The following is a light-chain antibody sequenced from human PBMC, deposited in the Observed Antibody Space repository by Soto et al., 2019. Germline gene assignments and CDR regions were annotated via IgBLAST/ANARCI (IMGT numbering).Light chain of an antibody. CDR2: GAS. J-gene: IGKJ4*01. CDR1: QSISSY. Sequence: IVLTHSLATLSLSPGERATLSFRASQSISSYLAWYQQKLGQAPRLLIYGASTRATGIPARFSGSGSGTEFTLTISSLQSEDFAVYYCQQYNNLLTFGG. V-gene: IGKV3-15*01. CDR3: QQYNNLLT.